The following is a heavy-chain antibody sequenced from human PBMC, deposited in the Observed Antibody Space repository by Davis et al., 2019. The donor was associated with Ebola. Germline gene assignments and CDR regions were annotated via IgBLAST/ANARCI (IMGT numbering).Heavy chain of an antibody. Sequence: GESLKISCAASGFTFSSYSMNWVRQAPGKGLEWVSYISSSSSTIYYADSVKGRFTISRDNDKNTLYLQMNSLRAEDTAVYYCASLLGVRGVDYWGQGTLVTVSS. V-gene: IGHV3-48*04. CDR1: GFTFSSYS. J-gene: IGHJ4*02. D-gene: IGHD3-10*01. CDR3: ASLLGVRGVDY. CDR2: ISSSSSTI.